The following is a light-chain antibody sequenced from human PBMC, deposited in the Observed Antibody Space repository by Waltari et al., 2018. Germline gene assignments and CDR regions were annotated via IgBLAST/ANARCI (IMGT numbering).Light chain of an antibody. CDR1: QDISNY. CDR3: QQYDNLPYT. J-gene: IGKJ2*01. Sequence: DIQMTQSPSSLSASVGDRVTITCQASQDISNYLNWYQQKPGKAPKLLIYDESNLETGVPSRFSGSGSGTDFTFTISSLQPEDIATYYCQQYDNLPYTFGQGTKVEI. V-gene: IGKV1-33*01. CDR2: DES.